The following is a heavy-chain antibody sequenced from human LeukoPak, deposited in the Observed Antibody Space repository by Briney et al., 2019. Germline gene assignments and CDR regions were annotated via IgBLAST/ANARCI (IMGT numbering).Heavy chain of an antibody. V-gene: IGHV4-61*02. Sequence: SETLSLTCTVSGGSISSGSYYWSGIRQPAGKGLEWIGRIYTSGSTNYNPSLKSRVTISVDTSKNQFSLKLSSVTAADTAVYYCARDRYCTNGVCYTGYYYYYYMDVWGKGTTVTVSS. J-gene: IGHJ6*03. CDR2: IYTSGST. CDR1: GGSISSGSYY. CDR3: ARDRYCTNGVCYTGYYYYYYMDV. D-gene: IGHD2-8*01.